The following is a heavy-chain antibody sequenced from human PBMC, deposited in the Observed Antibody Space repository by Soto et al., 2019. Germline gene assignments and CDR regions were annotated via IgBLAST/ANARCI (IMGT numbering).Heavy chain of an antibody. Sequence: QVQLVQSGAEVKKPGASVKVSCKAPRYIFTAYFMHWVRQAPGQGLEWMGWINPNNGATHYGLSFQGWVPMTKHTSISTAYMELSSLRSDDTAVYYCASPAPGARFHPWGQGTLFIVSS. CDR2: INPNNGAT. CDR3: ASPAPGARFHP. J-gene: IGHJ5*02. V-gene: IGHV1-2*04. CDR1: RYIFTAYF.